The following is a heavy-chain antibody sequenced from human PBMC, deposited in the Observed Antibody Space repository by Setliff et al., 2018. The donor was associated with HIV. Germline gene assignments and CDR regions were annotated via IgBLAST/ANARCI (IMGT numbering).Heavy chain of an antibody. CDR2: INHSGST. D-gene: IGHD2-15*01. CDR3: VKHVDSDFSGDPDWFDP. Sequence: PSETLSLTCVVYGGSFSGYYWSWIRQPPGKGLEWIGEINHSGSTNYNPSLKSRVTISVDTSKNQFSLNLNSVTAADTAVYYCVKHVDSDFSGDPDWFDPWGQGIPVTVSS. CDR1: GGSFSGYY. V-gene: IGHV4-34*01. J-gene: IGHJ5*02.